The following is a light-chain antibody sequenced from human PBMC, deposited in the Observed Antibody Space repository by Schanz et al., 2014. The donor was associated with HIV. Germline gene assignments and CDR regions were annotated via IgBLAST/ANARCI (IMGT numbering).Light chain of an antibody. CDR3: QSSDASNTIV. CDR1: SGTIASDY. V-gene: IGLV6-57*04. CDR2: DND. J-gene: IGLJ3*02. Sequence: NFMLTQPHSVSESPGNTVTISCTRSSGTIASDYVQWYQQRPGRAPTIVIYDNDQRPSGVPDRISGSIDSSSNSASLTISGLKTDDEGDYYCQSSDASNTIVFGGGTQLTVL.